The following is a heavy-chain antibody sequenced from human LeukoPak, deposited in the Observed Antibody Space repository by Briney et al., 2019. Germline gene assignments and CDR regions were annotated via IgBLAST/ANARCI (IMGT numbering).Heavy chain of an antibody. J-gene: IGHJ6*02. CDR1: GYTFTSYG. CDR2: ISAYNGNT. Sequence: ASVKVSCKASGYTFTSYGISWVRQAPGQGLEWMGWISAYNGNTNYAQKLQGRVTMNRDTSTSTAYMELRSLRSDDTAVYYCARVWGKYDYVWGSFHYYYGMDVWGQGTTVTVSS. CDR3: ARVWGKYDYVWGSFHYYYGMDV. V-gene: IGHV1-18*01. D-gene: IGHD3-16*01.